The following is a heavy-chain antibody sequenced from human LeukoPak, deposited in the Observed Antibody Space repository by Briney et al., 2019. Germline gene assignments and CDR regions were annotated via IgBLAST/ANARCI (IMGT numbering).Heavy chain of an antibody. CDR2: ISYDGSNK. CDR1: GFTFSSYA. Sequence: GRSLRLSCVASGFTFSSYAMSWVRQAPGKGLEWVAVISYDGSNKYYADSVKGRFTISRDNSKNTLYLQMNSLRAEDTAVYYCARDRSSRLPRYCSSTSCYSNWFDPWGQGTLVTVSS. CDR3: ARDRSSRLPRYCSSTSCYSNWFDP. J-gene: IGHJ5*02. V-gene: IGHV3-30*04. D-gene: IGHD2-2*01.